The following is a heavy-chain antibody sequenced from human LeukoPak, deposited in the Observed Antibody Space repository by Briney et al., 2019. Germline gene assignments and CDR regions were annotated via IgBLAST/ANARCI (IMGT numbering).Heavy chain of an antibody. D-gene: IGHD6-13*01. Sequence: QPGGSLRLSCAASGFTFGTSDMSWVRQAPGKGPEWVSTFGRSGSDTYYSDSVKGRFTIFRDNSKNTLYLQMNSLRDEDTAVYYCAKGSLGSWYYFDYWGQGTLVTVSS. CDR1: GFTFGTSD. CDR2: FGRSGSDT. J-gene: IGHJ4*02. V-gene: IGHV3-23*01. CDR3: AKGSLGSWYYFDY.